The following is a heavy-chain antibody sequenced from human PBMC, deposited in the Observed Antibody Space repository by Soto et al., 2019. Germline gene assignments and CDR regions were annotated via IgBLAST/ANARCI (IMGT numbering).Heavy chain of an antibody. CDR3: ASSGY. Sequence: QVQLVESGGGVVQPGRSLRLSCAASGFTFSSHAMHWVRQAPGKGLEWVAVISHDGINKYYADSVKGRFTISRDNSKNTLFLQMNSLRAEDAGVYYCASSGYWGQGTLVTVSS. V-gene: IGHV3-30-3*01. CDR1: GFTFSSHA. J-gene: IGHJ4*02. CDR2: ISHDGINK.